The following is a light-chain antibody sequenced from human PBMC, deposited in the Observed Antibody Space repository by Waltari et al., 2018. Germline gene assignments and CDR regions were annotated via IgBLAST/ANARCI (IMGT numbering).Light chain of an antibody. CDR3: QEYDSHWS. J-gene: IGKJ1*01. CDR1: QGIGRW. V-gene: IGKV1-5*03. Sequence: DIQLTQSPSTLSASVGERVTLTCRASQGIGRWLAWYQQKPGKTPDLLIYKASILERGVPSRFSGSGSGTEFTLTITGLQPLDVATYYCQEYDSHWSFGQGTKVEIK. CDR2: KAS.